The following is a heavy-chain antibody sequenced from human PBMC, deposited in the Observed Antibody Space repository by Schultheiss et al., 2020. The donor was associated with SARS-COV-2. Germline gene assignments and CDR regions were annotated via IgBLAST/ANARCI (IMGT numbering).Heavy chain of an antibody. Sequence: GGSLRLSCAASGFTFSNYNMNWVRQAPGKGLEWVSGISGSGGSTYYADSVKGRFTISRDNAKNSLYLQMNSLRAEDTAVYYCARYPYCSSGVCYNYYYYGMDVWGQGTTVTVSS. D-gene: IGHD2-8*01. CDR1: GFTFSNYN. CDR2: ISGSGGST. CDR3: ARYPYCSSGVCYNYYYYGMDV. J-gene: IGHJ6*02. V-gene: IGHV3-48*04.